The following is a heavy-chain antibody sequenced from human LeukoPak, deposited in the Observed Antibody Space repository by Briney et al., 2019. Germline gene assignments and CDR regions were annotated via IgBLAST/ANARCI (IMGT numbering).Heavy chain of an antibody. CDR1: GYTFTSYY. V-gene: IGHV1-2*02. CDR2: INPNSGGT. J-gene: IGHJ4*02. D-gene: IGHD3-22*01. Sequence: ASVKVSCKASGYTFTSYYMHWVRQAPGQGLEWMGWINPNSGGTNYAQKFQGRGTMTRDTPISTAYMELSRVTSDDTAVYYCARGTNYYDSSGYYLYYFEYCGQGTLVTVSS. CDR3: ARGTNYYDSSGYYLYYFEY.